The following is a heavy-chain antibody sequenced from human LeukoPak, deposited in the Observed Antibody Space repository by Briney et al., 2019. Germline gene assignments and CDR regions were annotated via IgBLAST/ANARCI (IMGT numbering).Heavy chain of an antibody. CDR3: ATDSSSWPIFDY. J-gene: IGHJ4*02. CDR2: IYYSGST. D-gene: IGHD6-13*01. Sequence: SETLSLTCTVSGGSISSYYWSWIRQPPGKGLEWIGNIYYSGSTNYNPSLKSRVTISVDTSKNQFSLKLSSVTAADTAVYYCATDSSSWPIFDYWGQGTLVTVSS. CDR1: GGSISSYY. V-gene: IGHV4-59*01.